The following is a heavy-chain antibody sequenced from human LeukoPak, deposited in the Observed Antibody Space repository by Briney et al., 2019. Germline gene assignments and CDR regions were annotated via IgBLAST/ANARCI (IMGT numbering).Heavy chain of an antibody. Sequence: PGGSLRLSCAASGFTFSSYAMSWVRQAPGKGLEWVSGISASGGTTYYADSVEGRFTISRDNSKNTLYVQMNSLRAEDTAVYYCARGPSGYHNTGGQGTLVTVSS. J-gene: IGHJ4*02. D-gene: IGHD5-12*01. CDR3: ARGPSGYHNT. CDR1: GFTFSSYA. V-gene: IGHV3-23*01. CDR2: ISASGGTT.